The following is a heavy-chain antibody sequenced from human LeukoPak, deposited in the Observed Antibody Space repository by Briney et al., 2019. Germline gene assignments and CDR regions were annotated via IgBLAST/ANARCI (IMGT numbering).Heavy chain of an antibody. CDR1: GGSVSHTAYY. Sequence: SETLSPTCTVSGGSVSHTAYYWGWIRQPPGKGLEWIGNIYMNGHTYYNPSLALRSRVTLSLDTSTNEFSLKVSSVTAADTAVYYCARLSGYNLSRNAFNFWGQGTMVTVSS. V-gene: IGHV4-39*01. CDR2: IYMNGHT. D-gene: IGHD5-12*01. J-gene: IGHJ3*01. CDR3: ARLSGYNLSRNAFNF.